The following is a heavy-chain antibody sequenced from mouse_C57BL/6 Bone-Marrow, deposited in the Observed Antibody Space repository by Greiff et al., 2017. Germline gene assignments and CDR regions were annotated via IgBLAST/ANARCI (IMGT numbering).Heavy chain of an antibody. Sequence: EVQLQQSGTVLARPGASVKMSCKTSGYTFTSYWMHWVKQRPGQGLEWIGAIDPGNSDTSYNQKFKGKAKLTAVTSASTAYMELSSLTNEDSAVYYCTREDARGRYFDYWGQGTTLTVSS. CDR3: TREDARGRYFDY. V-gene: IGHV1-5*01. J-gene: IGHJ2*01. CDR2: IDPGNSDT. CDR1: GYTFTSYW. D-gene: IGHD3-1*01.